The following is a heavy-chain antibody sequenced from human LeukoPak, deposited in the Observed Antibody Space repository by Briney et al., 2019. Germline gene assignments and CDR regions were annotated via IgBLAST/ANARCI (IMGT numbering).Heavy chain of an antibody. CDR3: ARDLGSGWSRLDY. D-gene: IGHD6-19*01. J-gene: IGHJ4*02. Sequence: ASVKVSCKASGYTFTSYGITWVRQAPGQGLEWMGWISAYNGNTNYAQKLQGRVTMTRDMSTSTVYMELSSLRSEDTAVYYCARDLGSGWSRLDYWGQGTLVTVSS. CDR1: GYTFTSYG. V-gene: IGHV1-18*01. CDR2: ISAYNGNT.